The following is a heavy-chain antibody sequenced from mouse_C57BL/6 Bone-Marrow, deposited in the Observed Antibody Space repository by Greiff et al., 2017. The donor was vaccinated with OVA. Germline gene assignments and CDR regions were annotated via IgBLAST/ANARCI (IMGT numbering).Heavy chain of an antibody. Sequence: EVKLVESGGGLVQPKGSLKLSCAASGFSFNTYAMNWVRQAPGKGLEWVARIRSKSNNYATYYADSVKDRFTISRDDSESMLYLQMNNLKTEDTAMYYCVRGGQLGRYFDYWGQGTTLTVSS. D-gene: IGHD4-1*02. CDR1: GFSFNTYA. V-gene: IGHV10-1*01. CDR3: VRGGQLGRYFDY. CDR2: IRSKSNNYAT. J-gene: IGHJ2*01.